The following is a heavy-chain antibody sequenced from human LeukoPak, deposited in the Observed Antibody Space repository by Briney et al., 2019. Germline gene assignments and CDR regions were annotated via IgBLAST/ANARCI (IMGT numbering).Heavy chain of an antibody. V-gene: IGHV5-51*01. CDR1: GYSFTSYW. D-gene: IGHD6-13*01. CDR2: IYPGDSGT. Sequence: GESLKISCKGSGYSFTSYWIGWVRQMPGKGLEWMGIIYPGDSGTRYSPSFQGQVTISADKSISTAYLQWSSLKASDTAMYYCARPIAAAGRVGAFDIWGQGTMVTVSS. J-gene: IGHJ3*02. CDR3: ARPIAAAGRVGAFDI.